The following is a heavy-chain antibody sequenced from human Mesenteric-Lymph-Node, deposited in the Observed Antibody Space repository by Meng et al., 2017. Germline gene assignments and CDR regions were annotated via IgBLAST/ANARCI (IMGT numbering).Heavy chain of an antibody. V-gene: IGHV3-15*01. CDR1: ESIFTDSW. CDR2: IKSKVHGGTR. Sequence: GGSLRLSCSGAESIFTDSWMSWLRQTPGKGLEWLGLIKSKVHGGTRDYAAAVKGRISISREDSKNTLYLEMNSLETGDTGVYYCATEYFGSYNYWGQGAWVTVSS. J-gene: IGHJ4*02. D-gene: IGHD3-10*01. CDR3: ATEYFGSYNY.